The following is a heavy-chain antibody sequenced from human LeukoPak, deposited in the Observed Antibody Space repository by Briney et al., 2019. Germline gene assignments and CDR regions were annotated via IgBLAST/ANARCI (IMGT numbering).Heavy chain of an antibody. CDR1: GYTFTSYA. CDR2: INTNTGNP. J-gene: IGHJ4*02. Sequence: GASVKVSCKASGYTFTSYAMNWVRQAPGQGLEWMGWINTNTGNPTYAQGFTGRFVFSSDTSVSTAYLQISSLKAEDTAVYYCARDLVLRFLEWPPGVGYWGRGTLVTVSS. V-gene: IGHV7-4-1*02. CDR3: ARDLVLRFLEWPPGVGY. D-gene: IGHD3-3*01.